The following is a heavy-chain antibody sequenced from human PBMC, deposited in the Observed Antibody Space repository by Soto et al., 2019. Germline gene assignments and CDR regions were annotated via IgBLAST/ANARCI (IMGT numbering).Heavy chain of an antibody. CDR2: INHSGST. V-gene: IGHV4-34*01. Sequence: QVQLQQWGAGLLKPSETLSLTCAVYGGSFSGYYWSWIRQPPGKGLEWIGEINHSGSTNYNPSLKSRVTISVDTSKNQFSLKLSSVTAADTAVYYCARVRHTAMVTTYWYFDLWGRGTLVTVSS. CDR1: GGSFSGYY. CDR3: ARVRHTAMVTTYWYFDL. J-gene: IGHJ2*01. D-gene: IGHD5-18*01.